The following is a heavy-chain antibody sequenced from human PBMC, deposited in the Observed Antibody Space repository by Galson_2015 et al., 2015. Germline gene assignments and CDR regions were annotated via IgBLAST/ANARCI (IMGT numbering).Heavy chain of an antibody. CDR1: GFTFDDYA. Sequence: SLRLSCAASGFTFDDYAMHWVRQAPGKGLEWASGISWNSGSIGYADSVKGRFTISRDNAKNSLYLQMNSLRAEDTALYYCAKFSVRSYDSSGYYSHLDYWGQGTLVTVSS. CDR3: AKFSVRSYDSSGYYSHLDY. J-gene: IGHJ4*02. V-gene: IGHV3-9*01. CDR2: ISWNSGSI. D-gene: IGHD3-22*01.